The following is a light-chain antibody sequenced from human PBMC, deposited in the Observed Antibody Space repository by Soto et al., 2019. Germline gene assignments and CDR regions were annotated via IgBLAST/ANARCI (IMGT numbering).Light chain of an antibody. V-gene: IGLV1-47*02. CDR1: TSNIGTNY. CDR2: STN. J-gene: IGLJ2*01. CDR3: AAWDDSLSGPV. Sequence: QSVLTQPPSASGTPGQRVTISCSGSTSNIGTNYVYWYQQLPGTAPRLLTYSTNKRPSGVPDRFSGSKSGTSAFLAITGLRSEDEANYYCAAWDDSLSGPVFGGGTKLTVL.